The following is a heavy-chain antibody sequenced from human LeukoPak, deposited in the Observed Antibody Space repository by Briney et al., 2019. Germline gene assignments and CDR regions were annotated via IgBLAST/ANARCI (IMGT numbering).Heavy chain of an antibody. CDR3: ARRESSSWIDY. Sequence: SETLSLTCAVSGYSLSSGYYWGWIRQPPGKGLEWIGGIYHSGSTYYTPPLKSRVTISVDTSKNQFSLKLSSVTAADTAVYYCARRESSSWIDYWGQGTLVTVSS. V-gene: IGHV4-38-2*01. J-gene: IGHJ4*02. CDR1: GYSLSSGYY. D-gene: IGHD6-13*01. CDR2: IYHSGST.